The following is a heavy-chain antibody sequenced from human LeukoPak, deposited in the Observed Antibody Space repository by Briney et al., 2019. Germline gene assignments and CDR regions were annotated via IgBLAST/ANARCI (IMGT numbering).Heavy chain of an antibody. CDR3: ARDDPVLMPKLAP. CDR1: GFTFSTSV. CDR2: IRSDGYNT. Sequence: GGSLRLSCAASGFTFSTSVMHWVRQAPGTGLEWVAVIRSDGYNTYYSDTVKGRFTISRDNSRSILYLQMNSLRAEDTAMYYWARDDPVLMPKLAPGGQGTLVTVPS. V-gene: IGHV3-33*01. J-gene: IGHJ5*02. D-gene: IGHD2-8*01.